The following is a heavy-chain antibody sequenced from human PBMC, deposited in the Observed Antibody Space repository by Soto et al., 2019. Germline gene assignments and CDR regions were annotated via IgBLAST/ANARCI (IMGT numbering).Heavy chain of an antibody. CDR1: GSTLRNAG. Sequence: EVQLVESGGGLVKPGGSLKLSGPAWGSTLRNAGMHWARNPPGKGRGGFGRIKSKAEGGTVDYAAPVKGRFTISRDDSQNTLFMQMNSLNTEDTAVYYCCTDQGDSSSWYHFDYWGQGTSVTVSS. CDR2: IKSKAEGGTV. CDR3: CTDQGDSSSWYHFDY. J-gene: IGHJ4*02. D-gene: IGHD6-13*01. V-gene: IGHV3-15*07.